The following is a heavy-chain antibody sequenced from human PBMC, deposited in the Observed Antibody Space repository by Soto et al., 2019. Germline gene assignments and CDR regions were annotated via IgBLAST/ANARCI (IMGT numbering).Heavy chain of an antibody. V-gene: IGHV3-48*02. CDR3: ARETSTYYYDSSAYLGFDY. D-gene: IGHD3-22*01. J-gene: IGHJ4*02. CDR1: GFTFSSYS. CDR2: ISSSTTTI. Sequence: GSLRLSCAASGFTFSSYSMNWVRQAPGKGLEWISYISSSTTTIFYADSVKGRFTISRDNAKNSLYLQMNSLRDEDTAVYYCARETSTYYYDSSAYLGFDYWGQGTLVTVSS.